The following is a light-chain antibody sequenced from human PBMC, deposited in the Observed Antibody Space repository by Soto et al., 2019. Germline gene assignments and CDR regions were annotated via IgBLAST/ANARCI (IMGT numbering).Light chain of an antibody. J-gene: IGKJ5*01. Sequence: EVVLTQSPVTLSLSPGERATLSCRASQSFRGLLAWYQQKPGQAPRLLIYDAYNRATGIPPRFSGSGSGTDFTLTISSLEPEDFAVYYCQQRPMWPITFGQGTRLEIK. CDR1: QSFRGL. V-gene: IGKV3-11*01. CDR2: DAY. CDR3: QQRPMWPIT.